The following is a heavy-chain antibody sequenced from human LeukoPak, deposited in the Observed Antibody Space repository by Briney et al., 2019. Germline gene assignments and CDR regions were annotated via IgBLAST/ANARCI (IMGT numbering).Heavy chain of an antibody. CDR1: GGSISSYY. V-gene: IGHV4-59*01. J-gene: IGHJ4*02. Sequence: SETLSLTCTVSGGSISSYYWSWIRQPPGKGLEWIGYIYYSGSNDYNASLKSRVTISVDTSKNQFSLKLSSVTAADTAVYYCASWGYDILTGYYYFDYWGQGTLVTVSS. D-gene: IGHD3-9*01. CDR2: IYYSGSN. CDR3: ASWGYDILTGYYYFDY.